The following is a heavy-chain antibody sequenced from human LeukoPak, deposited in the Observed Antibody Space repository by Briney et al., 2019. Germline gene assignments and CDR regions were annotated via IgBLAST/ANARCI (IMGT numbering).Heavy chain of an antibody. CDR3: AREGQNTVTLIYLDY. D-gene: IGHD4-17*01. CDR1: GFTFSSYA. J-gene: IGHJ4*02. V-gene: IGHV3-30-3*01. Sequence: GGSLRLSCAASGFTFSSYAMHWVRQAPGKGLEWVAVISYDGSNKYYADSVKGRFTISRDNSKNTLYLQMNSLRAEDTAVYYCAREGQNTVTLIYLDYWGQGTLVTVSS. CDR2: ISYDGSNK.